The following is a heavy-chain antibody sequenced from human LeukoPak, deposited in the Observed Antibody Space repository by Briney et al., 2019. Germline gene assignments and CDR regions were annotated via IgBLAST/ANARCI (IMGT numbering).Heavy chain of an antibody. D-gene: IGHD1-26*01. CDR2: FDPEDGET. CDR1: GYTLTELS. Sequence: ASVQVSCKVSGYTLTELSMHWVRQAPGKGLEWMGGFDPEDGETIYAQKFQGRVTMTEDTSTDTAYMELSSLRSEDTAVYCCATGGLGIVGAISGDYWGQGTLVTVSS. J-gene: IGHJ4*02. V-gene: IGHV1-24*01. CDR3: ATGGLGIVGAISGDY.